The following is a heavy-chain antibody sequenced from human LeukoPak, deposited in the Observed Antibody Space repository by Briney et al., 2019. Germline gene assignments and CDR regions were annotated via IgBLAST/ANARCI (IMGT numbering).Heavy chain of an antibody. CDR3: AREAYYGSGSYPYLGY. Sequence: GGSLRLSCAASGFTFSDYYMSWIRQAPGKGLEWVSYISSSGSTIYYADSVKGRFTISRDNAKNSLYLQMNSLRAEDTAVYYCAREAYYGSGSYPYLGYWGQGTLVTVSS. D-gene: IGHD3-10*01. CDR1: GFTFSDYY. J-gene: IGHJ4*02. V-gene: IGHV3-11*01. CDR2: ISSSGSTI.